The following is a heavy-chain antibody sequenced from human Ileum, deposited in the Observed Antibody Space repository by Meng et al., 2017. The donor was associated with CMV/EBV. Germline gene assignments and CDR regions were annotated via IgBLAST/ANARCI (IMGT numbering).Heavy chain of an antibody. V-gene: IGHV1-2*02. CDR1: FPGYD. Sequence: FPGYDMHWVRQAPGQGLEWMGWINPNSGGTNYAQKFQGRVTMTRDTSISTAYMELSRLRSDDTAVYYCARRGCSSTSCYGDNWFDPWGQGTLVTVSS. D-gene: IGHD2-2*01. CDR2: INPNSGGT. CDR3: ARRGCSSTSCYGDNWFDP. J-gene: IGHJ5*02.